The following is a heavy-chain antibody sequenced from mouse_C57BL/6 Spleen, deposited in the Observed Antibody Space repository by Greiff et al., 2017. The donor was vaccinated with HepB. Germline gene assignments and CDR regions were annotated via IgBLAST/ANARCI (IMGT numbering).Heavy chain of an antibody. D-gene: IGHD2-4*01. Sequence: VQLQQSGPELVKPGASVKISCKASGYSFTGYYMNWVKQSPEKSLEWIGEINPSTGGTTYNQKFKAKATLTVDKSSSTAYMQLKSLTSEDSAVYYCARKSEVIYYDYDFDYWGQGTTLTVSS. CDR1: GYSFTGYY. CDR2: INPSTGGT. CDR3: ARKSEVIYYDYDFDY. J-gene: IGHJ2*01. V-gene: IGHV1-42*01.